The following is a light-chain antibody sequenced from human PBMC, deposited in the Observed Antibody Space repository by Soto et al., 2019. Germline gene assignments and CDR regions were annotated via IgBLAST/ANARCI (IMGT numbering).Light chain of an antibody. V-gene: IGLV2-8*01. J-gene: IGLJ2*01. Sequence: QSALTQPPSASGSPGQSVSISCTGTSSDVGDYNYVSWYQQHPGKAPKLIIFEVNKRPSGVPDRFSGSKSANTASLTVSGLQAEDEADYYCSSYADINRVVFGGGTQLTVL. CDR1: SSDVGDYNY. CDR2: EVN. CDR3: SSYADINRVV.